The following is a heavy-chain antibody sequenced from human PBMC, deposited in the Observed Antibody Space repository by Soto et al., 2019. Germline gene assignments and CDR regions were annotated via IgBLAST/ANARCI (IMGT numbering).Heavy chain of an antibody. CDR2: IIPIFGTA. D-gene: IGHD6-19*01. V-gene: IGHV1-69*01. J-gene: IGHJ2*01. Sequence: QVQLVQSGAEVQKPGSSVKVSCKASGGTFSSYAISWVRQAPGQGLEWMGGIIPIFGTANYAQKFQGRVTITADESTSTAYMELSSLRSEDTAVYYCARASIYSSGWQSSYWYFDLWGRGTLVTVSS. CDR1: GGTFSSYA. CDR3: ARASIYSSGWQSSYWYFDL.